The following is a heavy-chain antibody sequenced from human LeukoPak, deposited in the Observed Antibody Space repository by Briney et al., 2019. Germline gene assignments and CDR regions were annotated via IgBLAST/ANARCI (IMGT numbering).Heavy chain of an antibody. V-gene: IGHV3-66*01. D-gene: IGHD6-13*01. CDR3: ARESIAADEVYVMDV. Sequence: GGSLRLSCAASGLSVRSNYMSWVRQAPGKGLEWVSVIYSGESTHYADSVKGRFTISRDNSENTLYLQMNSLRAEDTAVYYCARESIAADEVYVMDVWGQGTTVIVSS. CDR1: GLSVRSNY. CDR2: IYSGEST. J-gene: IGHJ6*02.